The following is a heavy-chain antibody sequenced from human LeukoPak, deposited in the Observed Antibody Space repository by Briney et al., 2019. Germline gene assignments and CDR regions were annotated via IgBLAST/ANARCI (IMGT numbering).Heavy chain of an antibody. Sequence: TSETLSLTCTVSGASITTYYWTWIRQPPGKGLEWIGYISHSGSTNYNPSLKSRVTISLDTSRNQFSLRLSSVTAADTAVYFCAREYSPSSEGDYFDYWGQESLLTVSS. V-gene: IGHV4-59*01. CDR1: GASITTYY. CDR3: AREYSPSSEGDYFDY. J-gene: IGHJ4*02. D-gene: IGHD6-13*01. CDR2: ISHSGST.